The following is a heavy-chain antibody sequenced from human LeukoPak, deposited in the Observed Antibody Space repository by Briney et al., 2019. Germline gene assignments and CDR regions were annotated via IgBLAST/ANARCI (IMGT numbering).Heavy chain of an antibody. CDR3: ARGNYGDYTGQNWFDP. CDR1: GGTFISYA. Sequence: SVKVSFKASGGTFISYAISWVRQAPGQGLEWMGRIIPIFGIANYAQKFQGRVTITADKSTSTAYMELSSLRSEDTAVYYCARGNYGDYTGQNWFDPWGQGTLVTVSS. D-gene: IGHD4-17*01. V-gene: IGHV1-69*04. J-gene: IGHJ5*02. CDR2: IIPIFGIA.